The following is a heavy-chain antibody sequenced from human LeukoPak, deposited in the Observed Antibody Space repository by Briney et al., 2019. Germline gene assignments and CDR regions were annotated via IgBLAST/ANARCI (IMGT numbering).Heavy chain of an antibody. CDR1: GFTFDDYG. CDR3: ARPQNIAARGGYYFDY. J-gene: IGHJ4*02. Sequence: GGSLRLSCAASGFTFDDYGMSWVRQVPGKGLEWVSGINWNGGSTGYADSVKGRFTISRDNAKNSLYLQMNSLRAEDTALYYCARPQNIAARGGYYFDYWGQGTLVTVSS. CDR2: INWNGGST. D-gene: IGHD6-6*01. V-gene: IGHV3-20*04.